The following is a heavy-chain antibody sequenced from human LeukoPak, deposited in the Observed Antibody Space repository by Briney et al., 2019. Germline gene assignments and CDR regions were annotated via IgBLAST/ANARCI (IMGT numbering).Heavy chain of an antibody. CDR1: GFTFSSYG. Sequence: PGGSLRLSCAASGFTFSSYGMHWVRQAPGKGLEWVALIWYDGSNKYYADSVKGRFTVSRDNSKNTLYLQMNSLRAEDTAVYYCARDQERGNSFSFAWGQGTLVTVSS. CDR2: IWYDGSNK. D-gene: IGHD1/OR15-1a*01. CDR3: ARDQERGNSFSFA. V-gene: IGHV3-33*01. J-gene: IGHJ4*02.